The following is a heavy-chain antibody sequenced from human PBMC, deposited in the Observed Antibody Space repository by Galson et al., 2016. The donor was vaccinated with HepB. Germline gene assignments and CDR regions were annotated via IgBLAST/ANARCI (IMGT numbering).Heavy chain of an antibody. CDR2: ISYDGSKK. CDR1: GFMFRSYG. Sequence: SLRLSCAASGFMFRSYGMHWVRQAPGKGLEWVAVISYDGSKKYYGDSVKGRFTISRDNSNSTLFLEMDNLRAEDTAVYYCAKERHYPHNWLDPWGQGTLVTVSS. V-gene: IGHV3-30*18. D-gene: IGHD1-1*01. J-gene: IGHJ5*02. CDR3: AKERHYPHNWLDP.